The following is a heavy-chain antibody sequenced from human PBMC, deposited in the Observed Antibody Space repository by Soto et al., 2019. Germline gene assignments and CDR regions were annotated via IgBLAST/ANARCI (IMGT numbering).Heavy chain of an antibody. D-gene: IGHD6-19*01. Sequence: SETLSLTCTVSGGSISSSSYYWGWIRQPPGKGLEWIGSIYYSGSTYYNPSLKSRVTISVDTSKNQFSLKLSSVTAADTAVYYCARPDMAVAGDFDYWGQGTLVTVS. J-gene: IGHJ4*02. CDR3: ARPDMAVAGDFDY. CDR1: GGSISSSSYY. V-gene: IGHV4-39*01. CDR2: IYYSGST.